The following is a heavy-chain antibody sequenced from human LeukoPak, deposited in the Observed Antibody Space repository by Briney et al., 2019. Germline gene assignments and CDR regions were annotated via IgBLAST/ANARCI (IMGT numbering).Heavy chain of an antibody. Sequence: PGRSLRLSCAASGFTFSGYGMHWVRQAPGKGLEWVAVIWYDGSNKYYADSVKGRFTISRDNSKNTLYLQMNSLRAEDTAVYYCAREDYGSGSYSLDYWGQGTLVTVSS. CDR1: GFTFSGYG. CDR3: AREDYGSGSYSLDY. D-gene: IGHD3-10*01. CDR2: IWYDGSNK. V-gene: IGHV3-33*01. J-gene: IGHJ4*02.